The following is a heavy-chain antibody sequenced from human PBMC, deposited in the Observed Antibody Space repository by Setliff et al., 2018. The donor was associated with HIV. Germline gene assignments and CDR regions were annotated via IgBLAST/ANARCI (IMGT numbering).Heavy chain of an antibody. V-gene: IGHV1-3*04. CDR2: INTDNGNT. Sequence: ASVKVSCKVSGGTFSSYAISWVRQAPGQRLEWVGWINTDNGNTKYSQKFQGRVTITRDTSASTAYMELSSLISEDTAVYYCAREQVGFGPPRGMDVWGQGTMVTVSS. CDR1: GGTFSSYA. D-gene: IGHD3-10*01. J-gene: IGHJ6*02. CDR3: AREQVGFGPPRGMDV.